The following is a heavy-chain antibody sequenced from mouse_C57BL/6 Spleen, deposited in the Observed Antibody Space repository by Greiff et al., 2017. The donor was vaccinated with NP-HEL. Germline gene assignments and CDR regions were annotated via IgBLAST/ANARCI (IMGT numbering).Heavy chain of an antibody. CDR1: GYTFTSYW. CDR3: ARGNGSSPWYFDV. J-gene: IGHJ1*03. V-gene: IGHV1-69*01. CDR2: IDPSDSYT. Sequence: QVQLKQPGAELVMPGASVKLSCKASGYTFTSYWMHWVKQRPGQGLEWIGEIDPSDSYTNYNQKFKGKSTLTVDKSSSTAYMQLSSLTSEDSAVYYCARGNGSSPWYFDVWGTGTTVTVSS. D-gene: IGHD1-1*01.